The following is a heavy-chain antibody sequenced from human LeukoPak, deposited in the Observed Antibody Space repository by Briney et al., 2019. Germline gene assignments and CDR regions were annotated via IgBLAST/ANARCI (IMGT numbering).Heavy chain of an antibody. CDR1: GFTYSSYA. V-gene: IGHV3-23*01. CDR3: ARRAGSYSHSYDY. CDR2: ISGSGGST. Sequence: PGGSLRLSCAASGFTYSSYAMSWVRQAPGKGLEWVAAISGSGGSTYYADSVKGRFTISRDNSKNTVFLQMNSLRVEDTAVYYCARRAGSYSHSYDYWGQGTLVAVSS. D-gene: IGHD2-15*01. J-gene: IGHJ4*02.